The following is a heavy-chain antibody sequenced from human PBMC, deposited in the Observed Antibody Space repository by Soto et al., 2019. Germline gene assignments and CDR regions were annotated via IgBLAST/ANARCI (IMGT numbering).Heavy chain of an antibody. J-gene: IGHJ6*02. D-gene: IGHD3-10*01. V-gene: IGHV3-49*03. CDR2: IRSKPYDGTT. Sequence: GGSLRLSCTASGFTFGDYAMSWFRQAPGKGLEWVGFIRSKPYDGTTEYAASAKGRFTISRDDSKSIAYLQMNSLKTEDTAVYYCAKDLFSMVRGATYYSYGMDVWGQGTTVTVSS. CDR3: AKDLFSMVRGATYYSYGMDV. CDR1: GFTFGDYA.